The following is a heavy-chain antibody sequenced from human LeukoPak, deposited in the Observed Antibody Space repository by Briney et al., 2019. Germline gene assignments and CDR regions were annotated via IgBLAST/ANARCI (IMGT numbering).Heavy chain of an antibody. D-gene: IGHD3-22*01. CDR2: ISSSSSYI. CDR1: GFIFSDAW. V-gene: IGHV3-21*01. J-gene: IGHJ4*02. Sequence: PGGSLRLSCAASGFIFSDAWMSWVRQAPGKGLEWVSSISSSSSYIHYTDSVKGRFTISRDNTKKSLYLQMNSLRAEDTAVYYCARDRYDRSGYYDYWGQGTLVTVSS. CDR3: ARDRYDRSGYYDY.